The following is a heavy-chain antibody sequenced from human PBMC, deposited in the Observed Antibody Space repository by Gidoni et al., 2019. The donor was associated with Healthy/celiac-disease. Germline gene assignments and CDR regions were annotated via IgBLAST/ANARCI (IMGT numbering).Heavy chain of an antibody. Sequence: EVTLLESGGGLVQPGGSLRLSCAASGFTFSSYAMSRVRQAQGKGLEWVSAIRGSGGSTYYADAVKGRFTISRDNSKNTLYLQMNSLRAEDTAVYYCAKTGSRHYWGQGTLVTVSS. CDR1: GFTFSSYA. CDR3: AKTGSRHY. V-gene: IGHV3-23*01. J-gene: IGHJ4*02. CDR2: IRGSGGST.